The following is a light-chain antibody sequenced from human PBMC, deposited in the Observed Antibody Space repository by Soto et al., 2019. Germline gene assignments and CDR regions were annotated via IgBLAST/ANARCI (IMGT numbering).Light chain of an antibody. J-gene: IGKJ2*01. CDR1: QTLRRTY. CDR2: GAS. CDR3: QQYNTSPYT. V-gene: IGKV3-20*01. Sequence: EIVLMQSPGTLSLSPGERATLSCRASQTLRRTYIAWYQQKPGQAPRVLIYGASKRATGIPDRFSGSGSGTDFSLTISSLQPDDFATYYCQQYNTSPYTFGQGTKLEIK.